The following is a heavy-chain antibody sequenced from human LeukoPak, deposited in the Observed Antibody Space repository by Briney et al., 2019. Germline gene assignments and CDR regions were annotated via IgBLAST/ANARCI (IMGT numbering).Heavy chain of an antibody. V-gene: IGHV1-8*03. CDR1: GYTYTSYD. Sequence: ASVNASCKASGYTYTSYDINWVRQATGQRLEWMGWMNPNSGNTGYGQKFQGRVTITRNTSISTAYMELSSLRSEDTAVYYCARGLRNWFDPWGQGTLVTVPS. CDR3: ARGLRNWFDP. CDR2: MNPNSGNT. J-gene: IGHJ5*02.